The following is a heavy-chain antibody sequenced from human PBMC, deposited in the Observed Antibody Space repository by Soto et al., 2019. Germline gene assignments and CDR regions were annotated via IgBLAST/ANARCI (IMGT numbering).Heavy chain of an antibody. CDR3: AKDAVYGDGLWLSAN. CDR1: GFTFSIYA. CDR2: MTGSGGDI. J-gene: IGHJ4*02. D-gene: IGHD2-21*02. V-gene: IGHV3-23*01. Sequence: EVQLLESGGGLVQPGESLRLSCAASGFTFSIYAMMWVRQPPGKGQEWVAGMTGSGGDIRYADSVKGRFTISKDNSKNTLYLQMNSLRAEDTAMYYCAKDAVYGDGLWLSANWGQGPLVTVSS.